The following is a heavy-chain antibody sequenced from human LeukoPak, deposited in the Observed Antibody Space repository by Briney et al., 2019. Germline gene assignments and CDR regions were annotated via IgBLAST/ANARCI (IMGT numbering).Heavy chain of an antibody. CDR2: IYYSGST. Sequence: SETLSLTCTVATCSLSSGRYDWSWIRQPPGKELEWMGYIYYSGSTNYNPSLKNRVTLSVDKSNNQFSLNLRSVTAADTVVYFCARTIMSPTYYYAVSGYHRGYYFDYWGQGTLVTVSS. J-gene: IGHJ4*02. D-gene: IGHD3-22*01. V-gene: IGHV4-61*01. CDR1: TCSLSSGRYD. CDR3: ARTIMSPTYYYAVSGYHRGYYFDY.